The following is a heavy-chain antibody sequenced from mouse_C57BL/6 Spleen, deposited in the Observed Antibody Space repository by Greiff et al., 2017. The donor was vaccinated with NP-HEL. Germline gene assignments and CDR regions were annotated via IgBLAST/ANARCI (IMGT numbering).Heavy chain of an antibody. Sequence: QVTLKESGPGILQPSQTLSLTCSFSGFSLSTFGMGVGWIRQPSGKGLEWLAHIWWDDDKYYNPVLKSRLTISKDTSKHQVFLKTTNLDTADTATYYCARLPIFFGKAMDYWGQGTSVTVSS. V-gene: IGHV8-8*01. J-gene: IGHJ4*01. D-gene: IGHD1-1*01. CDR3: ARLPIFFGKAMDY. CDR2: IWWDDDK. CDR1: GFSLSTFGMG.